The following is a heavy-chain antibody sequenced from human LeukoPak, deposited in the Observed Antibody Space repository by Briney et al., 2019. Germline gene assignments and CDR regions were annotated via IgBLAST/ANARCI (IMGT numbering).Heavy chain of an antibody. CDR1: GYTFTSYG. D-gene: IGHD6-13*01. J-gene: IGHJ4*02. CDR3: ARVSRIAAAGYFDY. Sequence: ASVKFSCKASGYTFTSYGISWVRQAPGQGLEGMGWISAYNGNTNYAQKLQGRVTMTTDTSTSTAYMELRSLRSDDTAVYYCARVSRIAAAGYFDYWGQGTLVTVSS. V-gene: IGHV1-18*01. CDR2: ISAYNGNT.